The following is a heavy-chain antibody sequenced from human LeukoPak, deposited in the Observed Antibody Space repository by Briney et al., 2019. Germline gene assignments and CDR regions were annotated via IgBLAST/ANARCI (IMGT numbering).Heavy chain of an antibody. V-gene: IGHV1-69*06. CDR1: GGTFSSYA. Sequence: SVKVSCKSSGGTFSSYAISLVRQAPGQGREWMGRIIPIFGTAHYAQKFQGRVTITADNSTSTAYMELRSLRSDDTAVYYCAREGGLQIDYWGQGTLVTVSS. D-gene: IGHD5-24*01. CDR3: AREGGLQIDY. J-gene: IGHJ4*02. CDR2: IIPIFGTA.